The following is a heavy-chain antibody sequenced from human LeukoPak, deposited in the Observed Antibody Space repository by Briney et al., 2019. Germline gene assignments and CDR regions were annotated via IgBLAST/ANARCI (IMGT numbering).Heavy chain of an antibody. CDR2: ISYDGSNK. J-gene: IGHJ4*02. D-gene: IGHD5-12*01. V-gene: IGHV3-30*01. CDR3: AREVATTSDY. CDR1: GFTFSSYA. Sequence: GGSLRLSCAASGFTFSSYATHWVRQAPGKGLEWVAVISYDGSNKYYADSVKGRFTISRDDSKNTLYLQMDSLRAEDTAVYYCAREVATTSDYWGQGTLVTVSS.